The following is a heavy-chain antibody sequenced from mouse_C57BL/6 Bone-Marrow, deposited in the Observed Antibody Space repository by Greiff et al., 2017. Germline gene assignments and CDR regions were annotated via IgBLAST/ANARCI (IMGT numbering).Heavy chain of an antibody. V-gene: IGHV5-6*01. J-gene: IGHJ2*01. CDR2: ISSGGSYT. CDR3: ARTGRGFDY. Sequence: EVQVVESGGDLVKPGGSLKLSCAASGFTFSSYGMSWVRQTPDKRLEWVATISSGGSYTYYPDSVKGRFTISRDNAKNTLYLQMSSLQSEDTSMYYCARTGRGFDYWGQGTTLTVSS. D-gene: IGHD3-3*01. CDR1: GFTFSSYG.